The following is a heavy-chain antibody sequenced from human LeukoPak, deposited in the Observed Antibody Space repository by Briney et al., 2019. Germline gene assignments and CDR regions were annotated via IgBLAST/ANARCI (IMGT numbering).Heavy chain of an antibody. CDR3: ARLSLGYCSGGSCYSGRRAKYYFDY. Sequence: SETLSLICSVSGGSISSYYWSWIRQPPGKGLEWIAYIHYSGSTNYNPSLKSRVTMSVDTSKNQFSLKLSSVTAADTAVYYCARLSLGYCSGGSCYSGRRAKYYFDYWGQGTLVTVSS. V-gene: IGHV4-59*12. CDR2: IHYSGST. D-gene: IGHD2-15*01. CDR1: GGSISSYY. J-gene: IGHJ4*02.